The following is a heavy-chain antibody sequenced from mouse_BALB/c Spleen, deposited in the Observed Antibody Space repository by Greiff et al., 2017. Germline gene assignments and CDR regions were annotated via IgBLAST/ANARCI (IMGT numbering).Heavy chain of an antibody. J-gene: IGHJ3*01. CDR1: GFTFTDYY. Sequence: EVKLMESGGGLVQPGGSLRLSCATSGFTFTDYYMSWVRQPPGKALEWLGFIRNKANGYTTEYSASVKGRFTISRDNSQSILYLQMNTLRAEDSATYYCARDRGDYDGWFAYWGQGTLVTVSA. V-gene: IGHV7-3*02. CDR2: IRNKANGYTT. CDR3: ARDRGDYDGWFAY. D-gene: IGHD2-4*01.